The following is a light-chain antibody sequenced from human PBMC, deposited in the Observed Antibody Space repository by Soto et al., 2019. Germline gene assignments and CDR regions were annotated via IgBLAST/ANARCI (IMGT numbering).Light chain of an antibody. J-gene: IGKJ1*01. CDR2: AAS. CDR3: QQYGSSPRT. Sequence: PGERATLSCRASQRVSSNYLAWYQQKPGQAPRLLIYAASSRITDIPDRFSGSGSGTDFTLTISRLEPEDFAVYHCQQYGSSPRTFGQGTRVEIK. CDR1: QRVSSNY. V-gene: IGKV3-20*01.